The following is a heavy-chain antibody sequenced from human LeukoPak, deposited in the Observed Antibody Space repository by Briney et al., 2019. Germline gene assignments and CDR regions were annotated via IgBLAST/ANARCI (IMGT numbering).Heavy chain of an antibody. J-gene: IGHJ5*02. D-gene: IGHD2-2*01. CDR1: GGSISSDY. V-gene: IGHV4-59*08. Sequence: PSETLSLTCTVSGGSISSDYWSWIRQPPGKGLEWVGYICYSGSTNYNPSLKRRVTISVDTSKNPLSLTLTSVTAADTAVYYCARQRPHYCSSTSCSAYNWFDPWGQGTLVTVSS. CDR2: ICYSGST. CDR3: ARQRPHYCSSTSCSAYNWFDP.